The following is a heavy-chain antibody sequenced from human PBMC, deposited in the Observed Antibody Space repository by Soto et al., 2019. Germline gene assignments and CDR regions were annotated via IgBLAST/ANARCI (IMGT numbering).Heavy chain of an antibody. CDR3: ARFTSLYSSGWGRVFDY. D-gene: IGHD6-19*01. CDR1: GGSISNYY. Sequence: QVQLQESGPGLVKPSETLSLTCTVSGGSISNYYWSWIRQPPGKGLEWIGYIYYSGSTNYNPSLKSRVTISVDTSKNQFSLKLSSVTAADTAIYYCARFTSLYSSGWGRVFDYWGQGTLVTVSS. V-gene: IGHV4-59*01. J-gene: IGHJ4*02. CDR2: IYYSGST.